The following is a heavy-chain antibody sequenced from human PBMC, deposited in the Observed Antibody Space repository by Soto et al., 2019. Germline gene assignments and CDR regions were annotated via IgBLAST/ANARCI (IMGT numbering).Heavy chain of an antibody. Sequence: GGSLRLSCAASGFTFRNNVLSWVRQAPGKGLDWVSGITGSCRDTYSADSVKGRFTISRDNSKHMVYMQMNSLRDDDTAVYYCVRGRSDSLMDVWGPGTPVTVSS. V-gene: IGHV3-23*01. J-gene: IGHJ6*02. CDR2: ITGSCRDT. CDR3: VRGRSDSLMDV. D-gene: IGHD2-15*01. CDR1: GFTFRNNV.